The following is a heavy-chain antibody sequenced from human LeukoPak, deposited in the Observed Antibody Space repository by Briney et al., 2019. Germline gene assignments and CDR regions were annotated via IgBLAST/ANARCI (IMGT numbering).Heavy chain of an antibody. Sequence: QTGGSLRLSCAASGFTFSSYAMSWVRQAPGKGLEWVSTISGSGGSTYYADSVKGQFTISRDNSKNTLYLQMNSLRAEDTAVYYCARDRLAVAGPSDYWGQGTLVTVSS. J-gene: IGHJ4*02. V-gene: IGHV3-23*01. CDR3: ARDRLAVAGPSDY. CDR2: ISGSGGST. D-gene: IGHD6-19*01. CDR1: GFTFSSYA.